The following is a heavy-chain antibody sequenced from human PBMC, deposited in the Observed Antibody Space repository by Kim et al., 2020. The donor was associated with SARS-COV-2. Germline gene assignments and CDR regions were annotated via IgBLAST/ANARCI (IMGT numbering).Heavy chain of an antibody. V-gene: IGHV3-30*04. CDR3: AGYNWFDP. CDR2: ISHDGSDK. J-gene: IGHJ5*02. CDR1: GFTFSIYG. D-gene: IGHD6-13*01. Sequence: GGSLRLSCAASGFTFSIYGMHWVRQAPGKGPEWVAVISHDGSDKYYADSVKGRFTISRDNSRNTLYLQMNSLRPDDTAVYYCAGYNWFDPWGQGTLVTVSS.